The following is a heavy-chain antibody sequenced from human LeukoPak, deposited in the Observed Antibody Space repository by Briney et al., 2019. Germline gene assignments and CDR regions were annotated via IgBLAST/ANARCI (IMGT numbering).Heavy chain of an antibody. J-gene: IGHJ4*02. Sequence: GGSLRLSCAASGFTFSSYAMNWVRQAPGKGLEWVSVVRGSGGSTYYADSVKGRFTISRDNAKNTLYLQMNSLRAEDTAVYYCARSRTYGDYGRGLDYWGQGTLVTVSS. D-gene: IGHD4-17*01. CDR2: VRGSGGST. V-gene: IGHV3-23*01. CDR1: GFTFSSYA. CDR3: ARSRTYGDYGRGLDY.